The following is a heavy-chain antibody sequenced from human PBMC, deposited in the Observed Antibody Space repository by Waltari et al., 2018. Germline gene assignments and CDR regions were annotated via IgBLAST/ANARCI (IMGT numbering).Heavy chain of an antibody. CDR2: INPSGGST. J-gene: IGHJ5*02. Sequence: QVQLVQSGAEVKKPGASVKVSCKASGYTFTSYYMHWVRQAPAQGLEWMGIINPSGGSTSYAQKFQGRVTMTRDTSTSTVYMELSSLRSEDTAVYYCARARGLYCSGGSCPPDGNWFDPWGQGTLVTVSS. CDR1: GYTFTSYY. V-gene: IGHV1-46*01. CDR3: ARARGLYCSGGSCPPDGNWFDP. D-gene: IGHD2-15*01.